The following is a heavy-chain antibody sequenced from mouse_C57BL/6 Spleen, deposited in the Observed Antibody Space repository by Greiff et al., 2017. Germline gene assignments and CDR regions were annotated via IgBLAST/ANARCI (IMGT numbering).Heavy chain of an antibody. Sequence: VQLQQSGPELVKPGASVKISCKASGYTFTDYYMHWVKQSHGKSLEWIGDINPNNGGTSYNQKFKGKATLTVDKSSSTAYMELSSLTSEDSAVYYCAGPGTIATVVSDYAMDYWGQGTSVTVSS. V-gene: IGHV1-26*01. CDR1: GYTFTDYY. CDR3: AGPGTIATVVSDYAMDY. D-gene: IGHD1-1*01. CDR2: INPNNGGT. J-gene: IGHJ4*01.